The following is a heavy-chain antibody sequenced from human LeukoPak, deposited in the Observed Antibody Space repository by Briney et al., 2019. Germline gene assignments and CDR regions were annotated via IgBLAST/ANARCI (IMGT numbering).Heavy chain of an antibody. CDR1: GVSMRNHY. J-gene: IGHJ4*02. CDR2: IYDSETT. Sequence: SETLSLTCTVSGVSMRNHYWSWIRQPPGKRLEWIGYIYDSETTNYNPSLKSRVTMSLDTSKNQFSLKLTSVTAADTALYCATRPGGSTWHGVFDFWSRGTLVTVSS. D-gene: IGHD6-13*01. V-gene: IGHV4-59*11. CDR3: ATRPGGSTWHGVFDF.